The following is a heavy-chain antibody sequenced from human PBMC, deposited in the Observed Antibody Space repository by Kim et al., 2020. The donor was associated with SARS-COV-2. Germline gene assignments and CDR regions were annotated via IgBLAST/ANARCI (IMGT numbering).Heavy chain of an antibody. Sequence: SETLSLTCAVYGGSFSGYYWSWIRQPPGKGLEWIGEINHSGSTNYNPSLKSRVTISVDTSKNQFSLKLSSVTAADTAVYYCARGLPIVGAISWGYDYYYYGMDVWGQGTTVTISS. J-gene: IGHJ6*02. CDR2: INHSGST. CDR3: ARGLPIVGAISWGYDYYYYGMDV. D-gene: IGHD1-26*01. V-gene: IGHV4-34*01. CDR1: GGSFSGYY.